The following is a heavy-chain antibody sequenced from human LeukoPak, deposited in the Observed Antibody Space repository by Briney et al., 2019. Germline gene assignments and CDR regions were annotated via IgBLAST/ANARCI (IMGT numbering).Heavy chain of an antibody. V-gene: IGHV4-59*12. CDR3: ARGGYYGSGNDFRFDP. D-gene: IGHD3-10*01. Sequence: PSETLSLTCTVSGGSISSYYWSWIRQPPGKGLEWIGYIYYSGSTNYKPSLKSRVTISVDTSKNQFSLKLSSVTAADTAVYYCARGGYYGSGNDFRFDPWGQGALVTVSS. CDR2: IYYSGST. J-gene: IGHJ5*02. CDR1: GGSISSYY.